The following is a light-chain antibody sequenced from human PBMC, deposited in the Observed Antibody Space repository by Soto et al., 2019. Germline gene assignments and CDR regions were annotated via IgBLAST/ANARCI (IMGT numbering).Light chain of an antibody. CDR3: QQSYGTPLT. Sequence: DIQMTQSPSSLSASVGDRVTITCRASQTIDFYLNWYQQKPVKATKRLIYTTSTLQSGVPSRFSGLGSVTDYTLTISSLQPEDFATYYCQQSYGTPLTFGGGTKVEI. CDR1: QTIDFY. V-gene: IGKV1-39*01. J-gene: IGKJ4*01. CDR2: TTS.